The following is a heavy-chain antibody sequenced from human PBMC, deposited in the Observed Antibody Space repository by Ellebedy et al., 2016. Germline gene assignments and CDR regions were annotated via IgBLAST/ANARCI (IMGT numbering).Heavy chain of an antibody. D-gene: IGHD1-1*01. V-gene: IGHV3-23*01. CDR2: ISGSGDDT. CDR3: SKQANWMYPRDYFDD. J-gene: IGHJ4*02. Sequence: GESLKISCAATGFSFSTFAMSWVRQAPGKGLEWVSHISGSGDDTYYADSVKGRFTISRDNSKNTLYLQMNSLRAEDTALYYCSKQANWMYPRDYFDDWGQGTLVTVSS. CDR1: GFSFSTFA.